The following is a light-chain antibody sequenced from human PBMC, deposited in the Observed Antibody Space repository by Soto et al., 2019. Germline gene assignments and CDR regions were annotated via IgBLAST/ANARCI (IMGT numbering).Light chain of an antibody. V-gene: IGLV2-8*01. CDR1: SSDVGGHNY. J-gene: IGLJ2*01. CDR3: SSYAGSNNLGV. CDR2: EVS. Sequence: QSVLTQPPSASGSPGQSVTISCTGTSSDVGGHNYVSWYQQHPGKAPKLMIYEVSKRPSGVPDRFSGSKFGSAASLTVSGLQAEDEADYYCSSYAGSNNLGVFGGGTKVTVL.